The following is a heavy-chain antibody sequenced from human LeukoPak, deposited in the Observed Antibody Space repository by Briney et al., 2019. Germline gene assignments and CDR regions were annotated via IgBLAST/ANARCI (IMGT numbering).Heavy chain of an antibody. CDR3: ATGYRHDSSPRPTLEMGY. V-gene: IGHV1-24*01. CDR1: GYTLTELS. CDR2: FDPEDGET. D-gene: IGHD3-22*01. Sequence: ASVNVSCKVSGYTLTELSMRWVRQAPGKGREWMGAFDPEDGETIYTQKFQGRVTMTKATSTDTAYMELRSLRSEDRAVYSCATGYRHDSSPRPTLEMGYWGQGTLVTVSS. J-gene: IGHJ4*02.